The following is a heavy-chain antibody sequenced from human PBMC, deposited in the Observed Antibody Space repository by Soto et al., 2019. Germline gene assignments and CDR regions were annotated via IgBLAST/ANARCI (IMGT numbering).Heavy chain of an antibody. V-gene: IGHV4-30-4*01. D-gene: IGHD4-17*01. CDR2: ISNSGST. CDR3: ATESGSTYGYFDY. CDR1: GGSLTSDEDY. Sequence: ASETLSLTCTVSGGSLTSDEDYWSWIRQSPGKGLEWIGYISNSGSTGYNPSLKTRLSMSVARSKNQFTLRLTSVTAADTAVYFCATESGSTYGYFDYWGQGTQVTVSS. J-gene: IGHJ4*02.